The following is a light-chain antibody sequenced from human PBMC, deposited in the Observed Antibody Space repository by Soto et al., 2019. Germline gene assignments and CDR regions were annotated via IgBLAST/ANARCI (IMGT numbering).Light chain of an antibody. CDR2: DVS. J-gene: IGLJ1*01. Sequence: QSVLNQPASVSGSPGQSITISCTGTSSEVGGYNYVFWYQQHPGKAPKLLISDVSNRPSGVSNRFSGSKSCNTASLTISGLQAEDEADYYCSSYTSSSLYVFGTGTKLTVL. CDR1: SSEVGGYNY. CDR3: SSYTSSSLYV. V-gene: IGLV2-14*01.